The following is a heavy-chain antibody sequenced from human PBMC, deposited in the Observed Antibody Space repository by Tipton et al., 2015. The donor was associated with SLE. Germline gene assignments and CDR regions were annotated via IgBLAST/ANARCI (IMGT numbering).Heavy chain of an antibody. CDR2: IKSKTDGGTT. V-gene: IGHV3-15*01. CDR3: TSLMITFGGVD. Sequence: SLRLSCTASGFTFGDYAMSWVRQAPGKGLEWVGRIKSKTDGGTTDYAAPVKGRFTISRDDSKNTLYLQMNSLKTEDTAVYYCTSLMITFGGVDWGQGTLVTVSS. CDR1: GFTFGDYA. J-gene: IGHJ4*02. D-gene: IGHD3-16*01.